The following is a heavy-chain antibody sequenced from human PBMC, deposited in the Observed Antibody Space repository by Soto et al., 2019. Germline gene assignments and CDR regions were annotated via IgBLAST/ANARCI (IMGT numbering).Heavy chain of an antibody. Sequence: GGSLRLSCAASGFTFSIYSMNLVLQAPGKGLEWVSSISSSSSYIYYADSVKGRFTISRDNAKNSLYLQMNSLRAEDTAVYYCARDSTYGGYDYWGQGTLVTVSS. CDR2: ISSSSSYI. CDR1: GFTFSIYS. D-gene: IGHD5-12*01. CDR3: ARDSTYGGYDY. V-gene: IGHV3-21*01. J-gene: IGHJ4*02.